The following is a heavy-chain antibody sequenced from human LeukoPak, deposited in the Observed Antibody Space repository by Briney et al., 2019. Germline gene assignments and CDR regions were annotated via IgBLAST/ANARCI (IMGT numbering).Heavy chain of an antibody. Sequence: PGGSLRLSCAASGFTVSSYYMSWVRQAPGKGLEWVSAISGSGGSTYYADSVKGRFTISRDNSKNTLYLQMNSLRAEDTAVYYCAKRAYYYDSSDYYFDYWGQGTLVTVPS. D-gene: IGHD3-22*01. J-gene: IGHJ4*02. V-gene: IGHV3-23*01. CDR3: AKRAYYYDSSDYYFDY. CDR2: ISGSGGST. CDR1: GFTVSSYY.